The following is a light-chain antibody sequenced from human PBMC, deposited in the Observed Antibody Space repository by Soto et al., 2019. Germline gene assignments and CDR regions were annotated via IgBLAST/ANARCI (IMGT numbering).Light chain of an antibody. Sequence: EIVLTQSPGTLSLSPGERATLSCRASQSVSSSYLAWYQQKPGQAPRLLIYGASSRATGIPDRFSGSGSGTDFTLTINTLELEDFAVYYCHQYYSSPYTFGQGTKLEI. CDR2: GAS. CDR1: QSVSSSY. J-gene: IGKJ2*01. CDR3: HQYYSSPYT. V-gene: IGKV3-20*01.